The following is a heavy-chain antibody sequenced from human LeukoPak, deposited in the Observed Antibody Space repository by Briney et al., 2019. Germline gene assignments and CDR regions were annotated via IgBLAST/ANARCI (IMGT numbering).Heavy chain of an antibody. CDR1: GFTFSGYG. Sequence: GVSLRLSCAGSGFTFSGYGMHWVRQAPGKGLEWVTGIAYDGSRKHYADSVKGRFTISRDNSRNTMDLQMNSLRVEDTAVYHCTRYDSSRFDPWGQGTLVIVSS. CDR3: TRYDSSRFDP. D-gene: IGHD3-3*01. V-gene: IGHV3-30*03. CDR2: IAYDGSRK. J-gene: IGHJ5*02.